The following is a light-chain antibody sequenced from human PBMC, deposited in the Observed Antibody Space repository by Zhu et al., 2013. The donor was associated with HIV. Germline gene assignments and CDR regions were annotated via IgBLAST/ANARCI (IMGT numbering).Light chain of an antibody. CDR3: QQYNDRPRT. CDR1: QSLSNN. CDR2: GAS. Sequence: EIVMTQSPVTLSVSPGERATLSCRASQSLSNNLAWYQQTPGQTPRLLIYGASSRATGVPARFSGSGSGTEFTLAISSLQSEDFAVYYCQQYNDRPRTFGQGTKVEV. J-gene: IGKJ1*01. V-gene: IGKV3-15*01.